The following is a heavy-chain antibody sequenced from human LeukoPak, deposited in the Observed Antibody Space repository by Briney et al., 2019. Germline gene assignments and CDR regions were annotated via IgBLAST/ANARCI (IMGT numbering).Heavy chain of an antibody. D-gene: IGHD1-26*01. V-gene: IGHV4-4*07. CDR2: IYTSGST. CDR3: ARSKGIVGATTCFDY. J-gene: IGHJ4*02. Sequence: SETLSLTCTVSGGSISSYYWSWIRQPAGKGLEWIGRIYTSGSTNYNPSLKSRVTMSVDTSKNQFSLKLSSVTAADTAVYYCARSKGIVGATTCFDYWGQGTLVTVSS. CDR1: GGSISSYY.